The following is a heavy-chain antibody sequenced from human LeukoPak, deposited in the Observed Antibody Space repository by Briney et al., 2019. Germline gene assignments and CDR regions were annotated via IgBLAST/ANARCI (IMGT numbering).Heavy chain of an antibody. CDR1: GFTFSSYA. CDR3: AKIPYGDYVLDYYYYMDV. J-gene: IGHJ6*03. V-gene: IGHV3-64*01. Sequence: SGGSLRLSCAASGFTFSSYAMHWVRQAPGKGLEYVSAISSNGGSTYYANSMKGRFTISRDNSKNTLYLQMGSLRAEDTAVYYCAKIPYGDYVLDYYYYMDVWGKGTTVTISS. CDR2: ISSNGGST. D-gene: IGHD4-17*01.